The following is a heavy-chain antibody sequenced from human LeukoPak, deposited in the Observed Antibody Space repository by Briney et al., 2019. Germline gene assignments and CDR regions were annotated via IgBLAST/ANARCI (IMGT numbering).Heavy chain of an antibody. CDR3: ARDFPGGKRFDY. J-gene: IGHJ4*02. D-gene: IGHD4-23*01. V-gene: IGHV3-48*03. Sequence: PGGSLRLSCAASGVTFSSYEMNWVRQAPGKGLEWVSYISSTDTTRYYADSVKGRLYISRDNAKNSLYLQMNSLRAEDTAVYYCARDFPGGKRFDYWGQGTLVTVSS. CDR1: GVTFSSYE. CDR2: ISSTDTTR.